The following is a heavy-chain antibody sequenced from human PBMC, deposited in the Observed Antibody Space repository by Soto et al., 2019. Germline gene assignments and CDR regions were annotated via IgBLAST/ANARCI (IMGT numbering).Heavy chain of an antibody. V-gene: IGHV3-33*01. Sequence: PGGSLRLSCAASGFTFSSYGMHWVRQAPGKGLEWVAVIWYDGSNKYYADSVKGRFTISRDNSKNTLYLQMNSLRAEDTAVYYCARDLGLELRARPDNYFDYWGQGTLVTVSS. J-gene: IGHJ4*02. CDR3: ARDLGLELRARPDNYFDY. CDR2: IWYDGSNK. D-gene: IGHD1-7*01. CDR1: GFTFSSYG.